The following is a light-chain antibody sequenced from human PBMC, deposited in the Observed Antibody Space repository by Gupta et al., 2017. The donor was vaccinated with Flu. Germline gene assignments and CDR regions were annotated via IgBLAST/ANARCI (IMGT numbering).Light chain of an antibody. CDR2: AVS. CDR1: RDIRRD. J-gene: IGKJ1*01. CDR3: QQNYYYPRT. Sequence: IQMTQSPSPLSASDGDSVTITCRTSRDIRRDVAWFQQKTGEAPRLLIFAVSNLQSRVPSRFSGSGSGTSFTHTIATLQPEDFATYFCQQNYYYPRTFGQGTKVEI. V-gene: IGKV1-6*01.